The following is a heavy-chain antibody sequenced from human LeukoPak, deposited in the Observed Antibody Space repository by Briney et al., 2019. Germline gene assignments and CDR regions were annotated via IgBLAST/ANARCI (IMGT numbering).Heavy chain of an antibody. Sequence: PGRSLRLSCAASGFTFSSYAMHWVRQAPGKGLEWVAVISYDGSNKYYADSVKGRFTISRDNSKNTLYLQMNSLRAEDTAVYYCASDNWNAHDYWGQGTLVTVSS. CDR1: GFTFSSYA. V-gene: IGHV3-30-3*01. CDR3: ASDNWNAHDY. CDR2: ISYDGSNK. D-gene: IGHD1-20*01. J-gene: IGHJ4*02.